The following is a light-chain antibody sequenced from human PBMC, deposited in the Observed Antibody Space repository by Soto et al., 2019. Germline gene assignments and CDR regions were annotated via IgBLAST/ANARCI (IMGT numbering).Light chain of an antibody. CDR2: ASS. CDR1: QYISTW. Sequence: DIQMTQSPSSVSASVGDTVTITCRASQYISTWLGWYQQKPGKAPNLLIYASSSLQSGVRTRFSGRGSGTEFTLTFISLQPEDFATYYCHQANSFPLTFGGGTKVEIK. CDR3: HQANSFPLT. V-gene: IGKV1-12*01. J-gene: IGKJ4*01.